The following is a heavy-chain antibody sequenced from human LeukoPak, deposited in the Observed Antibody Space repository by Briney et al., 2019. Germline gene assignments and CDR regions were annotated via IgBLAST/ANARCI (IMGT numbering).Heavy chain of an antibody. D-gene: IGHD6-19*01. CDR1: GFTFSSYS. CDR2: ISSSSSYI. Sequence: GGSLRLSCAASGFTFSSYSMNWVRQAPGKGLEWVSSISSSSSYIYYADSVKGRFTISRDNAKNSLYLQMNSLRAEDTAVYYCARDSGGQYYFDYWGQGTLVTVSS. CDR3: ARDSGGQYYFDY. J-gene: IGHJ4*02. V-gene: IGHV3-21*01.